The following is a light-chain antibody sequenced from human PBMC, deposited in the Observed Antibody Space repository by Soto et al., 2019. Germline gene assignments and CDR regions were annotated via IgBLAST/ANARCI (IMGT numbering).Light chain of an antibody. J-gene: IGKJ4*01. Sequence: DVQITQSTPTLPASVGDRLTLTCLASQGVSSWLAWYQLKPGKAPKLLIYKTSTLQSGVPSRFSGSGSGTEFTLTIPSLQSEDFAIYDCQEYKNWRPITVGGGTKV. CDR2: KTS. CDR1: QGVSSW. CDR3: QEYKNWRPIT. V-gene: IGKV1-5*03.